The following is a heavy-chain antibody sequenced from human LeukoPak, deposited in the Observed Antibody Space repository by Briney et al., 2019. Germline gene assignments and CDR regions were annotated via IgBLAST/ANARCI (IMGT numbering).Heavy chain of an antibody. CDR2: IYYSGST. J-gene: IGHJ3*02. D-gene: IGHD6-13*01. CDR1: GGSISSSSYY. Sequence: PSETMSLNCTVSGGSISSSSYYWGWIRQPPGKGLEWIGSIYYSGSTYYNPSLKSRVTISVDTSKNQFSLRLTSVTAADTAVYYCARGIAAASERALDIWGQGTTVTVSS. CDR3: ARGIAAASERALDI. V-gene: IGHV4-39*07.